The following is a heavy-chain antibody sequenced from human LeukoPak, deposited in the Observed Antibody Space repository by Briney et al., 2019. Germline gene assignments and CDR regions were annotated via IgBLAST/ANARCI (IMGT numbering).Heavy chain of an antibody. D-gene: IGHD3-10*01. Sequence: GGSLRLSCVASGFTFSSYSMNWVRQAPGKGLEWVSSISSSSSYIYYADSVKGRFTISRDNAKNSLYLQMNSLRAEDTAVYYCAREPAGTMVRGSYPLDYWGQGTLVTVSS. J-gene: IGHJ4*02. CDR3: AREPAGTMVRGSYPLDY. CDR1: GFTFSSYS. CDR2: ISSSSSYI. V-gene: IGHV3-21*01.